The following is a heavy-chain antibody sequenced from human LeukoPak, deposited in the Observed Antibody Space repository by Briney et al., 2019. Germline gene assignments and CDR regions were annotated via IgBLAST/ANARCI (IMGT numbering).Heavy chain of an antibody. CDR3: AKNIGGFDY. CDR2: ISGSDGST. V-gene: IGHV3-23*01. D-gene: IGHD2-15*01. CDR1: GFTFSSYS. J-gene: IGHJ4*02. Sequence: GGSLRLSCAASGFTFSSYSMNWVRQAPGKGLEWVSGISGSDGSTYYADSVKGRFIISRDNSKNTLYLQMNSLRAEDTAVYYCAKNIGGFDYWGQGTLVTVSS.